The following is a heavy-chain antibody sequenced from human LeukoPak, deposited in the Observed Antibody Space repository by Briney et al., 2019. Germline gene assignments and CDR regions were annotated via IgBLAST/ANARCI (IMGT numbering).Heavy chain of an antibody. V-gene: IGHV3-48*03. CDR2: ISSSGNTI. D-gene: IGHD4-17*01. J-gene: IGHJ4*02. Sequence: KAGGSLRLSCAASGFTFSSYEMNWVRQAPGKGLEWVSYISSSGNTIYYADSVKGRFTVSRDNARNSLYLQMNSLRAEDTAVYYCARGSYGDFEYWGQGTLVTVSS. CDR1: GFTFSSYE. CDR3: ARGSYGDFEY.